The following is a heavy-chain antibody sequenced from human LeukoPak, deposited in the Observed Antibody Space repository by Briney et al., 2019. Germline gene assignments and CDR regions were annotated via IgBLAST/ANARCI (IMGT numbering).Heavy chain of an antibody. CDR3: ARVTYYGSGRDAPVVVYFDY. J-gene: IGHJ4*02. V-gene: IGHV1-69*01. CDR1: GGAFSSCA. D-gene: IGHD3-10*01. CDR2: IITIFGTA. Sequence: SVKLSCKASGGAFSSCAISWVRQAPGQGLERMGGIITIFGTANYAQKFHGRVTITADESTSTDYLKLSSLRSEDTAVYYCARVTYYGSGRDAPVVVYFDYWGQGTLVTVSS.